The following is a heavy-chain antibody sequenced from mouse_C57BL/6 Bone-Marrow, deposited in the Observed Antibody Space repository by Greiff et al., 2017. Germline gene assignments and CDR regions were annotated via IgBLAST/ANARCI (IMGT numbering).Heavy chain of an antibody. CDR1: GFTFSSYG. D-gene: IGHD1-1*01. CDR2: ISSGGSYT. Sequence: VQLQQSGGDLVKPGGSLKLSCAASGFTFSSYGMSWVRQTPDKRLAWVATISSGGSYTYYPDSVKGRFTISRDNAKNTLYLQMSSLKSEDTAMYYCARQGITTVVAPYYFDYWGQGTTLTVSS. CDR3: ARQGITTVVAPYYFDY. J-gene: IGHJ2*01. V-gene: IGHV5-6*01.